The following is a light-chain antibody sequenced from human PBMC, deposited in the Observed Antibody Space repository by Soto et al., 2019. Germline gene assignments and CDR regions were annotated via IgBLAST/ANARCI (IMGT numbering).Light chain of an antibody. J-gene: IGLJ1*01. CDR1: SSDVGGYNY. CDR3: SSYTSSSTYV. CDR2: DVS. Sequence: QSALTQPASVSGSPGQSITISCTGTSSDVGGYNYVSWYQQHPGTAPKLMIYDVSNRPSGISNRFSGSKSGNTASLTISGLQAEDEADYYCSSYTSSSTYVLGTGTKVTVL. V-gene: IGLV2-14*01.